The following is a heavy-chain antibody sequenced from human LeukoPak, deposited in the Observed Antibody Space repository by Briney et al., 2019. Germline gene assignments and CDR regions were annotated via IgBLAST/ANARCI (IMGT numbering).Heavy chain of an antibody. CDR3: AKEDGYTVVEAYYFDY. D-gene: IGHD4-23*01. CDR1: GFTFSSYG. J-gene: IGHJ4*02. Sequence: PGGSLRLSCAASGFTFSSYGMHWVRQAPGKGLEWVAVISYDGSNKYYADSVKGRFTISRDNSKNTLYLQMNSLRAEDTAVYYCAKEDGYTVVEAYYFDYWGQGTLVTVSS. V-gene: IGHV3-30*18. CDR2: ISYDGSNK.